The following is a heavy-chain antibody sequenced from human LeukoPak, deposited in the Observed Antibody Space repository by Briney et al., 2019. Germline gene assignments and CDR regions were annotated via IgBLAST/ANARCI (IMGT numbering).Heavy chain of an antibody. Sequence: ASVKDSCKASGGTFSSYAISWVRQAPGQGLEWMGGFDPEDGETIYAQKFQGRVTMTEDTSTDTAYMELSSLRSEDTAVYYCATGDWFDPWGQGTLVTVSS. J-gene: IGHJ5*02. CDR3: ATGDWFDP. CDR2: FDPEDGET. CDR1: GGTFSSYA. V-gene: IGHV1-24*01.